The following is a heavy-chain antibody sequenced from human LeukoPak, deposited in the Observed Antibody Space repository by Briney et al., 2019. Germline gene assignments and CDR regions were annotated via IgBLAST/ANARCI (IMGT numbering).Heavy chain of an antibody. V-gene: IGHV3-33*01. Sequence: GGSLRLSCAASGFTLSNYGMHWVRQAPGKELEWVAVMWYDGSDKYYGDSMKGRFTISRDNSKNTLFLQMNSLRAEDTAVYYCARESPGGGSVSAFDVWGQGTMVTVSS. CDR1: GFTLSNYG. CDR3: ARESPGGGSVSAFDV. J-gene: IGHJ3*01. D-gene: IGHD2-15*01. CDR2: MWYDGSDK.